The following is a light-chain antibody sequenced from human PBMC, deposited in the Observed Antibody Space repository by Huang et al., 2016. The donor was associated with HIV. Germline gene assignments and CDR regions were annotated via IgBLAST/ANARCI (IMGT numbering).Light chain of an antibody. CDR3: QQFNNYPH. CDR2: DGS. V-gene: IGKV1D-13*01. CDR1: QAINSP. J-gene: IGKJ4*01. Sequence: ATQLTQSPSSLSASVGDRVVITCRARQAINSPLAWYQQKPGRAPKLLIYDGSTLESVIPSRFSGSGSGTDFTLTISSLQPEDFATYYCQQFNNYPHFGGGTKVAIK.